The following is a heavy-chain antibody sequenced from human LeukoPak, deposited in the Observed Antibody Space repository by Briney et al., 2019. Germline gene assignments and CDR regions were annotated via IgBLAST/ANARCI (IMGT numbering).Heavy chain of an antibody. CDR1: GFTFSSYS. D-gene: IGHD3-10*02. CDR2: ISSGSSTI. CDR3: AELGITMIGGV. J-gene: IGHJ6*04. Sequence: GGSLRLSCAASGFTFSSYSMNWVRQAPGKGLEWVSYISSGSSTIYYADSVKGRFTISRDNAKNSLYLQMNSLRAEDTAVYYCAELGITMIGGVWGKGATVTISS. V-gene: IGHV3-48*01.